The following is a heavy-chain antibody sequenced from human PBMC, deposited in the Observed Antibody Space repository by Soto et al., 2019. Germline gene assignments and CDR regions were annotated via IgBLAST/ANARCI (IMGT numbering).Heavy chain of an antibody. D-gene: IGHD2-15*01. V-gene: IGHV4-4*02. CDR2: IYHSGTT. Sequence: QVQLQESGPGLVKPSGTLSLTCVVSGASISSHNWWSWVRQPPGKGLEWIGEIYHSGTTSYNPSLKSPVTMSVDKTKNQFSLKVTSVTAADTAVYFCEKDGSGHPYYSDNWGQGTLVTVSS. CDR1: GASISSHNW. J-gene: IGHJ4*02. CDR3: EKDGSGHPYYSDN.